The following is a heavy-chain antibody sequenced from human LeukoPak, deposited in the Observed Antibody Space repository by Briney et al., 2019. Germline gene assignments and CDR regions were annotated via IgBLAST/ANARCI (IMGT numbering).Heavy chain of an antibody. Sequence: PSETLSLTCTVSGYSISSGYYWGWIRQPPGKGLEWIGSIYHSGSTCYNPSLKSRVTISVDTSKNQFSLKLSSVTAADTAVYYCARGFRGVYYFDYWGQGTLVTVSS. V-gene: IGHV4-38-2*02. D-gene: IGHD3-10*01. CDR2: IYHSGST. J-gene: IGHJ4*02. CDR3: ARGFRGVYYFDY. CDR1: GYSISSGYY.